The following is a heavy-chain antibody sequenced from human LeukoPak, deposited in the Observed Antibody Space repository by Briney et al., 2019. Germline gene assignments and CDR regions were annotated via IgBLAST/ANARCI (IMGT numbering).Heavy chain of an antibody. CDR2: INHSGST. Sequence: PSETLSLTCAVYGGSFSGYYWSWIRQPPGKGLEWIGEINHSGSTNYNPSLKSRVTISVDTSKNQFSLKLSSVTAADTAVYYCARAYYGSGSYYKKNWFDPWGQGTLVTVSS. CDR3: ARAYYGSGSYYKKNWFDP. D-gene: IGHD3-10*01. J-gene: IGHJ5*02. V-gene: IGHV4-34*01. CDR1: GGSFSGYY.